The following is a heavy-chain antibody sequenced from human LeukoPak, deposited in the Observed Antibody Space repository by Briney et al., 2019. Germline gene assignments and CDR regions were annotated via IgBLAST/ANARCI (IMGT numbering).Heavy chain of an antibody. CDR1: EFSVGSNY. CDR2: IYSGGST. V-gene: IGHV3-66*01. Sequence: PGGSLRLSCAASEFSVGSNYMTWVRQAPGKGLEWVSLIYSGGSTYYADSVKGRFTISRDNSKNTLYLQMDSLRVDDTALYFCAKGSTHPGDWGQGTLVTVSS. J-gene: IGHJ4*02. CDR3: AKGSTHPGD.